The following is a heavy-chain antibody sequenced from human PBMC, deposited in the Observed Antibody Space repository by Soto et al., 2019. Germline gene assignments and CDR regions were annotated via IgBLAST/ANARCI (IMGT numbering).Heavy chain of an antibody. CDR3: VRHKRRPNYYHYGMAV. J-gene: IGHJ6*02. V-gene: IGHV5-10-1*01. CDR1: GYSFTSYW. Sequence: GESLKICCKGSGYSFTSYWISWVRQMPGKGLEWMGRIDPSDSYTNYSPSFQGHVTISADKSISTAYLQWSSLKASDTAMYYCVRHKRRPNYYHYGMAVWGQGTTVTVSS. CDR2: IDPSDSYT.